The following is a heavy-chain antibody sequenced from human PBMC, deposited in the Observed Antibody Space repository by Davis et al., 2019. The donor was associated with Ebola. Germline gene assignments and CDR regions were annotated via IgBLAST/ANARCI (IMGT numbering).Heavy chain of an antibody. CDR2: IRSKANSYAT. V-gene: IGHV3-73*01. D-gene: IGHD4-17*01. J-gene: IGHJ4*02. CDR1: GFTFSGSA. Sequence: ESLKIPCAGSGFTFSGSAMHWVRQASGQGLVWVGRIRSKANSYATAYAASVKGRFTISRDDSKNTAYLQMNSLKTEDTAVYYCTTDTGTVTENDYWGQGTLVTVSS. CDR3: TTDTGTVTENDY.